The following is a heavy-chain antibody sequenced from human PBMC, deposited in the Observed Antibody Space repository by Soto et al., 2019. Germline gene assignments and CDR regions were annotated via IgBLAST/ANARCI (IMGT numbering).Heavy chain of an antibody. Sequence: PGGSLRLSCVASGFTFSSYAMSWVRQAPGKGLEWVSAISGSGGSTYYADSVKGRFTISRDNSKNTLYLQMNSLRAEDTAVYYCATSLVDSSSWYWRFDPWGQGTLVTVSS. J-gene: IGHJ5*02. CDR1: GFTFSSYA. D-gene: IGHD6-13*01. V-gene: IGHV3-23*01. CDR3: ATSLVDSSSWYWRFDP. CDR2: ISGSGGST.